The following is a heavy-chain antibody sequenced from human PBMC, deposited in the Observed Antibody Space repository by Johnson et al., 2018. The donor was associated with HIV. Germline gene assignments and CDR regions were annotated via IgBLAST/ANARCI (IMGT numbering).Heavy chain of an antibody. D-gene: IGHD6-19*01. CDR2: IYSGGST. V-gene: IGHV3-53*01. CDR1: GFTVSSNY. CDR3: ARDAVISSGWYNVDAFDI. Sequence: EQLVESGGGLVKPGGSLRLSCAASGFTVSSNYMSWVRQAPGKGLEWVSVIYSGGSTYYAASVQGRFTLSRDSSKNSLYLQMNTLRAEDTAVYYCARDAVISSGWYNVDAFDIWGQGTMVTVSS. J-gene: IGHJ3*02.